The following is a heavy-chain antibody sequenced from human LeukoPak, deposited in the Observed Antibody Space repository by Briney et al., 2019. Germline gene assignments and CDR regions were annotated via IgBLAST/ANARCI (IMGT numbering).Heavy chain of an antibody. Sequence: GGSLRLSCAASGFTFDDHAMHWVRQAPGKGLEWVSGISWNSGSIDYADSVKGRFTISRDNAKNSLYLQMNSLRAEDTALYYCAKGGSIAVAGTLDYWGQGTLDTVSS. CDR1: GFTFDDHA. J-gene: IGHJ4*02. D-gene: IGHD6-19*01. V-gene: IGHV3-9*01. CDR2: ISWNSGSI. CDR3: AKGGSIAVAGTLDY.